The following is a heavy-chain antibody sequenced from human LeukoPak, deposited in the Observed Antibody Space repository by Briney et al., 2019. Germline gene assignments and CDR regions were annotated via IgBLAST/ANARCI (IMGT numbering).Heavy chain of an antibody. CDR3: ARYRGDPILLWFGESPFDY. J-gene: IGHJ4*02. D-gene: IGHD3-10*01. CDR1: GYTFTSYG. V-gene: IGHV1-18*01. Sequence: ASVKVSCKASGYTFTSYGISWVRQAPGQGHEWMGWISAYNGNTNYAQKLQGRVTMTTDTSTSTAYMELRSLRSDDTAVYYCARYRGDPILLWFGESPFDYWGQGTLVTVSS. CDR2: ISAYNGNT.